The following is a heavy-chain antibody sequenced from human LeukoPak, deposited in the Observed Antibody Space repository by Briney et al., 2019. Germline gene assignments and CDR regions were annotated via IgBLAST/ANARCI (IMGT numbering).Heavy chain of an antibody. CDR2: ISSNGDNT. V-gene: IGHV3-64D*06. Sequence: GGSLRLSCSVSGLTFSTYVMHWVRQAPGEGLEYVSAISSNGDNTYYADSVKGRFTISRDNSKNTLYLQMSSLRADDTAVYYCVRGTGYWGQGTLVTVSS. CDR3: VRGTGY. CDR1: GLTFSTYV. J-gene: IGHJ4*02.